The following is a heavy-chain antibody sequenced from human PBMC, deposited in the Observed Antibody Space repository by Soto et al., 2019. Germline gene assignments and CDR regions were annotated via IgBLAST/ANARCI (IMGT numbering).Heavy chain of an antibody. CDR2: INSDGSST. J-gene: IGHJ6*02. V-gene: IGHV3-74*01. Sequence: LRLSCAASGFTFSSYWMHWVRQAPGKGLVWVSRINSDGSSTSYADSVKGRFTISRDNAKNTLYLQMNSLRAEDTAVYYCARDIAVADPYYGMDVWGQGTTVTVSS. D-gene: IGHD6-19*01. CDR3: ARDIAVADPYYGMDV. CDR1: GFTFSSYW.